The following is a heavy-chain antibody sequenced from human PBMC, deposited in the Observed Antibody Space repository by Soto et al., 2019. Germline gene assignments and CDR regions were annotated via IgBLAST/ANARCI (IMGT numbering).Heavy chain of an antibody. D-gene: IGHD3-10*01. CDR1: GYSFTSYW. J-gene: IGHJ5*02. CDR3: ARGVLWFGESESPYNWLDP. V-gene: IGHV5-51*01. CDR2: IYPGDSDT. Sequence: PGESLKISCKGSGYSFTSYWIGWVRQMPGKGLEWMGIIYPGDSDTRYSPSFQGQVTISADKSISTAYLQWSSLKASDTAMYYCARGVLWFGESESPYNWLDPWGQGTLVTVSS.